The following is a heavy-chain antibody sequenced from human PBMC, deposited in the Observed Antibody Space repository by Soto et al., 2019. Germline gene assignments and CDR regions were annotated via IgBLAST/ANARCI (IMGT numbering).Heavy chain of an antibody. Sequence: DVQLVESGGGFVQPGGSMRLSCAASGFTFSSYSMNWVRQAPGKGLEWVSYISSSSSTIYYADSVKGRFTISRDNAKNALDLQMNSLRAEDTAVYYCAREGDSSGWYNWFDPWGQGTLVTVSS. CDR1: GFTFSSYS. CDR3: AREGDSSGWYNWFDP. V-gene: IGHV3-48*01. J-gene: IGHJ5*02. D-gene: IGHD3-22*01. CDR2: ISSSSSTI.